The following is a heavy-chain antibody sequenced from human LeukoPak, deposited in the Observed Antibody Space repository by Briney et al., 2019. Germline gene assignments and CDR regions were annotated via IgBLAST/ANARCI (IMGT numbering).Heavy chain of an antibody. Sequence: PSETLSLTCAVSGASNSNYFWNWIRQPPGKGLEWIGYVSDSGTTNCNPALKSRVTISVDTSKNQFSLRLSSVTAADTAVYYCARHFTRYGDPEYFDYWGQGTLVTVSS. J-gene: IGHJ4*02. D-gene: IGHD4-17*01. CDR2: VSDSGTT. CDR1: GASNSNYF. CDR3: ARHFTRYGDPEYFDY. V-gene: IGHV4-59*08.